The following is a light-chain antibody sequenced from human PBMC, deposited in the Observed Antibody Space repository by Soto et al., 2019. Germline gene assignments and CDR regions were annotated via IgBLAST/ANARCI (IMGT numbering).Light chain of an antibody. CDR2: DAS. Sequence: EIVMTQSPGTLSVSPGERATLSCRASQNIRSNLAWYQQKPGQAPRLLIYDASNRATGIPARFSGSGSGTDFTLTISSLEPEDFAVYYCQQRSNWPPTFGQGTKVDIK. V-gene: IGKV3-11*01. J-gene: IGKJ1*01. CDR3: QQRSNWPPT. CDR1: QNIRSN.